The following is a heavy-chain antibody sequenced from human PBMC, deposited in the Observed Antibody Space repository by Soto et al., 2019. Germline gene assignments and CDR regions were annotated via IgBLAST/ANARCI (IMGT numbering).Heavy chain of an antibody. J-gene: IGHJ6*02. V-gene: IGHV3-21*01. CDR3: ARVQSNYYDFWSGYYSPYYYGMDG. D-gene: IGHD3-3*01. CDR2: ISSSSSYI. CDR1: GFPFTSYI. Sequence: PVGPLRLSYAASGFPFTSYIMNLISPAPGKGLEWVSSISSSSSYIYYSDSVKGRFTISRDNAKNSLYLQMNSLRAEDTAVYYCARVQSNYYDFWSGYYSPYYYGMDGWGQGTTVTFS.